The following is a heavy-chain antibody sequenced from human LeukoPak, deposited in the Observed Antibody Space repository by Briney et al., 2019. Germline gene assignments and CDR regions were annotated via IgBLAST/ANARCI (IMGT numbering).Heavy chain of an antibody. D-gene: IGHD4-17*01. CDR1: GFTFSRYW. V-gene: IGHV3-74*01. Sequence: GRSLRLSCAASGFTFSRYWMHWVRQAPGKGLVWVSRINPDEITTHYADSVKGRFTISRDNAKSTLYLHLSSLRADDTAVYYCARDNGAGGDSWGQGTLVTVSS. CDR2: INPDEITT. CDR3: ARDNGAGGDS. J-gene: IGHJ4*02.